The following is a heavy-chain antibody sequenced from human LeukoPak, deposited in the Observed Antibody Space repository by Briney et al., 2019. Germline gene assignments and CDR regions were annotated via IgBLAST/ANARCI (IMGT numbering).Heavy chain of an antibody. CDR2: MSSGGTA. V-gene: IGHV4-59*08. CDR1: GDSLSDNF. J-gene: IGHJ6*04. D-gene: IGHD4-17*01. Sequence: PETLSLTCTVSGDSLSDNFWGWIRQPPGKGLECVGYMSSGGTAYNPSLKSRLTISIDTSRSQFSLTLGSVTAADTAVYYCARHVYGKGMYVWGKGTTVTVSS. CDR3: ARHVYGKGMYV.